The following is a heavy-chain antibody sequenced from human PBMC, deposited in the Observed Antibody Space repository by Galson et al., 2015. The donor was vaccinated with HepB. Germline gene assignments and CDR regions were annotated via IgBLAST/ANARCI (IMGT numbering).Heavy chain of an antibody. D-gene: IGHD2-2*01. Sequence: SLRLSCAASGFTFDDYAMHWVRQAPGKGLEWVSLISWDGGSTYYADSVKGRFTISRDNSKNSLYLQMNSLRAEDTTLYYCAKDIVGSMGGYQLLGMDVWGQGTTVTVSS. V-gene: IGHV3-43D*04. CDR3: AKDIVGSMGGYQLLGMDV. J-gene: IGHJ6*02. CDR1: GFTFDDYA. CDR2: ISWDGGST.